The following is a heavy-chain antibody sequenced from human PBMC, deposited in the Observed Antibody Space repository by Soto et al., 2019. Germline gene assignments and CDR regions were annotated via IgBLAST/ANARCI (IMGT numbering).Heavy chain of an antibody. CDR1: GGSVSSGSYY. J-gene: IGHJ4*02. D-gene: IGHD6-19*01. CDR3: ARGVAGTA. Sequence: QVQLQESGPGLVKPSETLSLTCTVSGGSVSSGSYYWSWIRQPPGKGLEWIGYIYYSGSTNYNPSLRSRVTISVDTSKNQFSLKLSSVTAADTAVYYCARGVAGTAWGQGTLVTVSS. CDR2: IYYSGST. V-gene: IGHV4-61*01.